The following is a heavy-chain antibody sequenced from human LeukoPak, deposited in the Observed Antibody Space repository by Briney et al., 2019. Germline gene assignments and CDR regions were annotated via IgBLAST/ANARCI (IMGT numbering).Heavy chain of an antibody. Sequence: EMSWIRQPPGKGLEWVSSIDYDGGSGHYGDCVKGRFTIYRHNSNNTLFLHLNSLRGEDTAVYYCAKDHLWFGELLGGDFDYWGQGTLVTVSS. CDR3: AKDHLWFGELLGGDFDY. CDR2: IDYDGGSG. J-gene: IGHJ4*02. D-gene: IGHD3-10*01. CDR1: E. V-gene: IGHV3-23*01.